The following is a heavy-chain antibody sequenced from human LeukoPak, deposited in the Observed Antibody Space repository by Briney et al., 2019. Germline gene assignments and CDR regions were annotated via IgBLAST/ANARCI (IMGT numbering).Heavy chain of an antibody. CDR3: ARDGENSGY. V-gene: IGHV4-38-2*02. CDR2: IYHSGST. Sequence: PSETLSLTCTVSGYSISSGYYWGWIRQPPGKGLEWTGSIYHSGSTYYNPSLKSRVTISVDTSKNQFSLKLSSVTAADPAVYYCARDGENSGYWGQGTLVTVSS. J-gene: IGHJ4*02. CDR1: GYSISSGYY. D-gene: IGHD3-10*01.